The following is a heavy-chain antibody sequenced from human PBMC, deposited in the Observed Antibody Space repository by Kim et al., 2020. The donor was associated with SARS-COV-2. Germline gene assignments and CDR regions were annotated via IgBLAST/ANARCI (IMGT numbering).Heavy chain of an antibody. Sequence: GGSLRLSCAASGFTFSNAWMSWVRQAPGKGLEWVGRIKSKTDGGTTDYAAPVKGRFTISRDDSKNTLYLQMNSLKTEDTAVYYCTTDNSGYDYVDWYFDLWGRGTLVTVSS. D-gene: IGHD5-12*01. J-gene: IGHJ2*01. CDR1: GFTFSNAW. CDR3: TTDNSGYDYVDWYFDL. CDR2: IKSKTDGGTT. V-gene: IGHV3-15*01.